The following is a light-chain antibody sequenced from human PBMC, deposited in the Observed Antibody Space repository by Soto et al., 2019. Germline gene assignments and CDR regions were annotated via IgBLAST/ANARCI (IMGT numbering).Light chain of an antibody. J-gene: IGKJ5*01. CDR3: LQHNSYPSIP. Sequence: IQRNQSTSTRSASVGDTVTITCRASQSISVSLAWYQQKPGKAPKRLIYAASSLQSGVPSRFSGSGSGTEFTLTISSLQPEDFATYYCLQHNSYPSIPFGQGRLLAVK. CDR1: QSISVS. CDR2: AAS. V-gene: IGKV1-17*01.